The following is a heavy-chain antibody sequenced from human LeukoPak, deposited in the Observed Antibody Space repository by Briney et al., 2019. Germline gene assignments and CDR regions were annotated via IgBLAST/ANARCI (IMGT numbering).Heavy chain of an antibody. V-gene: IGHV3-53*01. J-gene: IGHJ4*02. D-gene: IGHD3-3*01. CDR1: GFTFSSYA. CDR3: ARAEFWSGYYPFDY. Sequence: PGGSLRLSCAASGFTFSSYAMSWVRQAPGKGLEWVSVIYSGGSTYYADSVKGRFTISRDNSKNTLYLQMNSLRAEDTAVYYCARAEFWSGYYPFDYWGQGTLVTVSS. CDR2: IYSGGST.